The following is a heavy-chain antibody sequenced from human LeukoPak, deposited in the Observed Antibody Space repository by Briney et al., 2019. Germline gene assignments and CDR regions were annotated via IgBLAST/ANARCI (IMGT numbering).Heavy chain of an antibody. CDR2: IRYDGSNK. D-gene: IGHD5-18*01. Sequence: GGSLRLSCAASGFTFSSFGMHWVRQAPGKGLEWVALIRYDGSNKYYADSVKGRFTISRDNSKNTLYLQVNSLRAEDTAMYYCAKDLGYSYGYVDYSGHGALVTVSS. CDR3: AKDLGYSYGYVDY. V-gene: IGHV3-30*02. J-gene: IGHJ4*01. CDR1: GFTFSSFG.